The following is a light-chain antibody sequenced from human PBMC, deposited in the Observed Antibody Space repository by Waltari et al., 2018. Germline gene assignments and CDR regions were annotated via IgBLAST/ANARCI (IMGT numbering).Light chain of an antibody. CDR1: RTDIGAYSY. J-gene: IGLJ1*01. Sequence: QAALTQPASVSGSPGQSITISCTGTRTDIGAYSYFSWFQQTPGKAPKLMICGVSIRPSGVSNRFSGSKSGNTASLTISGLQAEDEADYYCSSFTDSRIYVFGSGTKVTVL. CDR2: GVS. CDR3: SSFTDSRIYV. V-gene: IGLV2-14*03.